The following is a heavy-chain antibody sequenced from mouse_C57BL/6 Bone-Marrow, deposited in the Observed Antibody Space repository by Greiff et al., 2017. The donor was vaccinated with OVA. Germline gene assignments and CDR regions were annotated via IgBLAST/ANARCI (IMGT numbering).Heavy chain of an antibody. D-gene: IGHD1-1*01. Sequence: VQLQQPGAELVKPGASVKLSCKASGYTFTSYWIQWVKQRPGQGLEWIGEIDPSDGYTNYNQKFKGKATVTVDTSSSTANMQLSSLTSEDSAVYYCARFPFYYYGSSSYWYFDVWGTGTTVTVSS. CDR3: ARFPFYYYGSSSYWYFDV. CDR2: IDPSDGYT. CDR1: GYTFTSYW. V-gene: IGHV1-50*01. J-gene: IGHJ1*03.